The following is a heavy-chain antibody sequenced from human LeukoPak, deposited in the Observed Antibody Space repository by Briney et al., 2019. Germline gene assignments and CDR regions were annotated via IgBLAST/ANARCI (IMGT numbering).Heavy chain of an antibody. J-gene: IGHJ6*02. Sequence: GGSLRLSCAASGFTFSSYSMNWVRQAPGKGLEWVLSISSSSSYIYYADSVKGRFTISRDNAKNSLYLQMNSLRAEDTAVYYCARGGIAAAKYYYYYGMDVWGQGTTVTVSS. CDR2: ISSSSSYI. CDR3: ARGGIAAAKYYYYYGMDV. CDR1: GFTFSSYS. V-gene: IGHV3-21*01. D-gene: IGHD6-13*01.